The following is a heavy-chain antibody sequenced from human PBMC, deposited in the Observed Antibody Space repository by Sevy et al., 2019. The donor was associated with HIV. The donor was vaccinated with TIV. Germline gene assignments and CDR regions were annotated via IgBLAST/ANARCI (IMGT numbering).Heavy chain of an antibody. V-gene: IGHV4-31*03. CDR2: IYYSGST. CDR3: AREEGLLWFGEFVSFNAFDI. J-gene: IGHJ3*02. CDR1: GGSISSGGYY. Sequence: SETLSLTCTVSGGSISSGGYYWSWIRQHPGKGLEWIGYIYYSGSTYYNPSLKSRVTISVDTSKNQFSLKLSSGTAAETAVYYCAREEGLLWFGEFVSFNAFDIWGQGTMVTVSS. D-gene: IGHD3-10*01.